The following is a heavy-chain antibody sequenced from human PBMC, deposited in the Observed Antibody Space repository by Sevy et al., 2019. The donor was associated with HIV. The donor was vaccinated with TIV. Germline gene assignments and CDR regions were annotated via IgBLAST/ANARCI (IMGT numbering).Heavy chain of an antibody. J-gene: IGHJ4*02. D-gene: IGHD4-17*01. CDR2: IKSKTDGGTT. CDR3: ATEADYGDYAFDY. CDR1: AFTFSKAW. V-gene: IGHV3-15*01. Sequence: GGSLRLSCGASAFTFSKAWMSWVRQAPGKGLGWVGRIKSKTDGGTTDYAAPVKGRFTISRDDSKNTLYLQMNSLKTEDTAVYYCATEADYGDYAFDYWGQGTLVTVSS.